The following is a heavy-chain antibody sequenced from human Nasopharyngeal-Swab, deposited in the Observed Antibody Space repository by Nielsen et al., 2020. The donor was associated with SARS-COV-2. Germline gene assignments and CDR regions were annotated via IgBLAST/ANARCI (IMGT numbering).Heavy chain of an antibody. CDR2: ISYDGSNK. D-gene: IGHD3-10*01. CDR1: GFTFSSYG. J-gene: IGHJ3*01. CDR3: AKATQIFWFGQFRNDAFDV. V-gene: IGHV3-30*18. Sequence: GESLKISCAASGFTFSSYGMHWVRQAPGKGLEWVAVISYDGSNKYYADSVKGRFTISRDNSKNTLYLQMSSLRPEDTAVYYCAKATQIFWFGQFRNDAFDVWGQGTMVTVSS.